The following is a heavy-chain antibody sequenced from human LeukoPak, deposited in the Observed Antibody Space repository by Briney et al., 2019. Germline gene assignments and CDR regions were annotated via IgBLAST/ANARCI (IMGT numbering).Heavy chain of an antibody. V-gene: IGHV1-18*01. D-gene: IGHD1-1*01. CDR1: GYTFTSYG. J-gene: IGHJ5*02. CDR3: ARGVKLERRLESWFDP. CDR2: ISAYNGNT. Sequence: ASVKVSCKASGYTFTSYGISWVRQAPGQGLEWMGWISAYNGNTNYAQKLQGRVTMTTDTSTSTAYMELRSLRSDDTAVYYCARGVKLERRLESWFDPWGQGTLVTDSS.